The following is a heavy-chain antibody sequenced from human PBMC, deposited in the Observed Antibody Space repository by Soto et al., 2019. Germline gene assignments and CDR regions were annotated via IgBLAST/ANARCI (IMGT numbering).Heavy chain of an antibody. D-gene: IGHD1-20*01. CDR2: IYYSGST. CDR1: GGSISSGGYY. V-gene: IGHV4-31*03. CDR3: ARVTHYYYGMDV. J-gene: IGHJ6*02. Sequence: PSETLSLTCTVSGGSISSGGYYWSWIRQHPGKGLEWFGYIYYSGSTYYNPSLKSRVTISVDTSKNQFSLKLSSVTAADTAVYYCARVTHYYYGMDVWGQGTTVTVSS.